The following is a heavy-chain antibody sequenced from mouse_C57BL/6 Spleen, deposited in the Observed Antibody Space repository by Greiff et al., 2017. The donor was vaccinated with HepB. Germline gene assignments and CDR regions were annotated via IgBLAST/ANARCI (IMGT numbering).Heavy chain of an antibody. CDR2: IDPETGGT. J-gene: IGHJ4*01. D-gene: IGHD1-1*01. V-gene: IGHV1-15*01. CDR3: TRGVYYYGSRALRAMDY. Sequence: VKLMESGAELVRPGASVTLSCKASGYTFTDYEMHWVKQTPVHGLEWIGAIDPETGGTAYNQKFKGKAILTADKSSSTAYMELRSLTSEDSAVYYCTRGVYYYGSRALRAMDYWGQGTSVTVSS. CDR1: GYTFTDYE.